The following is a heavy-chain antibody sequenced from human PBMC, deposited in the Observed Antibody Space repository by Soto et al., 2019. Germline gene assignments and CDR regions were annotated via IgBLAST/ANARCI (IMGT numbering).Heavy chain of an antibody. J-gene: IGHJ4*02. CDR2: INPSGGST. V-gene: IGHV1-46*01. CDR1: GYTFTSYY. Sequence: ASVKVSCKASGYTFTSYYMHWVRQAPGQGLEWMGIINPSGGSTSYAQKFQGRVTMTMDTSTSTVYMELTSLRSEDPAVYYCARGPRIAVAGRTFDYLGQGTLVTVYS. D-gene: IGHD6-19*01. CDR3: ARGPRIAVAGRTFDY.